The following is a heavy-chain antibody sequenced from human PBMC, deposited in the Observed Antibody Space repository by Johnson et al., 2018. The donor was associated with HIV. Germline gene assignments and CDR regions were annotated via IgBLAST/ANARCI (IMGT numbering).Heavy chain of an antibody. Sequence: EVQLVESGGVVVQPGGSLRLSCAASGFTFDDYAMHWVRQAPGKGLEWVSLISWDGGSTYYADSVKGRFTISRDNAKKSLYLQMNSLRDEDTALYYCARGRPWGWELRRDAFDIWGQGTMVTVSS. CDR3: ARGRPWGWELRRDAFDI. CDR2: ISWDGGST. J-gene: IGHJ3*02. CDR1: GFTFDDYA. V-gene: IGHV3-43D*03. D-gene: IGHD3-16*01.